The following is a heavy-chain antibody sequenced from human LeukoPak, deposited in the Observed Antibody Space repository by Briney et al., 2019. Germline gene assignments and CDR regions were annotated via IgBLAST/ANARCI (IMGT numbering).Heavy chain of an antibody. D-gene: IGHD3-9*01. CDR2: IWYDGSNK. V-gene: IGHV3-33*06. J-gene: IGHJ5*02. Sequence: GGSLRLSCAASGFTFSNYAMSWVRQAPGKGLEWVAVIWYDGSNKYYADSVKGRFTISRDNSKNTLYLQMNSLRAEDTAVYYCAKDRSTGSNWFDPWGQGTLVTVSS. CDR3: AKDRSTGSNWFDP. CDR1: GFTFSNYA.